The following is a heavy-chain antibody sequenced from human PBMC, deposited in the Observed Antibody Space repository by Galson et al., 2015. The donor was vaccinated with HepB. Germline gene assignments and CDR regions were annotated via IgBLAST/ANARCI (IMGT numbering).Heavy chain of an antibody. CDR1: GYTFTSYG. D-gene: IGHD1-26*01. CDR2: ISAYNGNT. Sequence: SVKVSCKASGYTFTSYGISWVRQAPGQGLEWMGWISAYNGNTNYVQKLQGRVTMTTDTSTSTAYMELRSLRSDDTAVYHCARNPPLGGARFDYWGQGTLVTVSS. J-gene: IGHJ4*02. V-gene: IGHV1-18*01. CDR3: ARNPPLGGARFDY.